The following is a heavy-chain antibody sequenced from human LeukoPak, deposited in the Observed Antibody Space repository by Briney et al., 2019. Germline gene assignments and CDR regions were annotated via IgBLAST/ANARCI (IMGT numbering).Heavy chain of an antibody. V-gene: IGHV3-11*01. CDR3: VRGRYNFNY. CDR2: ITSSGITT. CDR1: GFTFSDYF. Sequence: PGGSLRLSCAASGFTFSDYFMNWIRQAPGKGLEWISDITSSGITTNYADSVKGRFTISRDNANNSLYLRVHSLRVEDTAVYYCVRGRYNFNYWGQGTLVTVSS. D-gene: IGHD5-18*01. J-gene: IGHJ4*02.